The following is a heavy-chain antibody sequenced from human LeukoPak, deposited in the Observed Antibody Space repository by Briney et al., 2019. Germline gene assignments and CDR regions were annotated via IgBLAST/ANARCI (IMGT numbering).Heavy chain of an antibody. CDR1: DESFSGHC. V-gene: IGHV4-34*01. CDR3: ARMKRFGDPTMAGLVDY. CDR2: TTHSGGT. D-gene: IGHD3-10*01. J-gene: IGHJ4*02. Sequence: SETLSLTCAVYDESFSGHCWGWIRQSPVKGLEWVGETTHSGGTNYKPSLKSRLTISVDTSKNQFSLTLSSVTAADTAVYYCARMKRFGDPTMAGLVDYWGQGTLVTVSS.